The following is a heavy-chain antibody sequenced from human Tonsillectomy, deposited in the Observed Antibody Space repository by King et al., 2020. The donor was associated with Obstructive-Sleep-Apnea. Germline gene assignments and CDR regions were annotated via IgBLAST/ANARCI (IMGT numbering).Heavy chain of an antibody. CDR1: GDSISNYY. V-gene: IGHV4-59*08. Sequence: QLQESGPGLVKPSETLSLTCTVSGDSISNYYWSWIRQPPGKGLEWIGYMYYSGNTNYNPSLKSRVTMSVDTSNIQFSLRLSSVTAADTAVYYCASHRGEEDSGGYGDYFDYWGQGTLVTVSS. CDR3: ASHRGEEDSGGYGDYFDY. J-gene: IGHJ4*02. CDR2: MYYSGNT. D-gene: IGHD5-12*01.